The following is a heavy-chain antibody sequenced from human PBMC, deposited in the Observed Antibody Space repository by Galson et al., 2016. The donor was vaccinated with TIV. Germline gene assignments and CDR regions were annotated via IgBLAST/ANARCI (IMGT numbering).Heavy chain of an antibody. CDR2: IKMDGSTT. V-gene: IGHV3-74*01. CDR1: GFTFSNYW. J-gene: IGHJ4*02. D-gene: IGHD1-26*01. Sequence: LRLSCAASGFTFSNYWMHWVRQAPGKGLVWVSRIKMDGSTTNYADSVKGRFTISRDNAKNTLYLQMNNLRAEDTAVYYCARRRYSGTYLEDDWGQGTLVTGSS. CDR3: ARRRYSGTYLEDD.